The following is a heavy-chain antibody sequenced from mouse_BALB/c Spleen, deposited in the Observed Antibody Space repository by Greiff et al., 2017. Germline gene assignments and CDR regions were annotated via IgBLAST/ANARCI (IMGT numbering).Heavy chain of an antibody. CDR2: ISSGGST. Sequence: EVHLVESGGGLVKPGGSLKLSCAASGFTFSSYAMSWVRQTPEKRLEWVASISSGGSTYYPDSVKGRFTISRDNARNILYLQMSSLRSEDTAMYYCARGKDYYGSSYWFAYWGQGTLVTVSA. CDR1: GFTFSSYA. D-gene: IGHD1-1*01. V-gene: IGHV5-6-5*01. CDR3: ARGKDYYGSSYWFAY. J-gene: IGHJ3*01.